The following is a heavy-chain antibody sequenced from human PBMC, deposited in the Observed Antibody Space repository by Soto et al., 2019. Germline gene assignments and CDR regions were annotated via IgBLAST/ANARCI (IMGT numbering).Heavy chain of an antibody. D-gene: IGHD1-26*01. J-gene: IGHJ4*02. Sequence: EVQLVESGGGVVRPGGSLRLSCAASGFTFDDYAMSWVRQAPGKGLEWVSGINWNGYNTGYADSVKGRITISRDNAKNSLYLQMNSLRAEDTGLYYCARSLTTGSYWGPFDYWGQGTLVTVSS. CDR3: ARSLTTGSYWGPFDY. CDR2: INWNGYNT. CDR1: GFTFDDYA. V-gene: IGHV3-20*04.